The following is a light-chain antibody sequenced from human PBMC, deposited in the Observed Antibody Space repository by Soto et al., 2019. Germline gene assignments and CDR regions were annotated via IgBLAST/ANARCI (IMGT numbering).Light chain of an antibody. Sequence: DIQMTQSPSSLSASVGDRVTITCRASQNINSYIHWYQHKPGKAPKVLIYGASSLQSGVPPRFSGSGSGTAFHLTISSLQPDEIAKYYCQQSYSPAYTFGQWSKLE. CDR1: QNINSY. J-gene: IGKJ2*01. V-gene: IGKV1-39*01. CDR3: QQSYSPAYT. CDR2: GAS.